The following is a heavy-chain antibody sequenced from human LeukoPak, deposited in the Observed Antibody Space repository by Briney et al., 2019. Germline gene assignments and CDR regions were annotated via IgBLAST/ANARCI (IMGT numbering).Heavy chain of an antibody. D-gene: IGHD5-18*01. CDR2: INPNSGGT. CDR3: ARFAYNYGYVYFDH. CDR1: GYTFTGYY. J-gene: IGHJ4*02. V-gene: IGHV1-2*02. Sequence: GASVKVSCKASGYTFTGYYMHWVRQAPGQGLEWMGWINPNSGGTNYAQKFQGRVTMTRDTSISTAYMELSRLRSDDTAVYYCARFAYNYGYVYFDHWGQGTLVIVSS.